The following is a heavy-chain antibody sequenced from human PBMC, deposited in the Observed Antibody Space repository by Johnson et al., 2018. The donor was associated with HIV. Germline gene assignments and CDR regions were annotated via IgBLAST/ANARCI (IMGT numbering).Heavy chain of an antibody. V-gene: IGHV3-20*04. D-gene: IGHD3-22*01. CDR2: IHWNGGST. J-gene: IGHJ3*02. Sequence: VQLVESGGGLVQPGGSLRLSCVASGFTFDDYGMSWVRQAPGKGLEWVSGIHWNGGSTGYAESVKGRFTISRDNAKNSLYLQMNSLRAEDTAVYYCAKDLSDSSGYHDAFDIWGQGTMVTVSS. CDR3: AKDLSDSSGYHDAFDI. CDR1: GFTFDDYG.